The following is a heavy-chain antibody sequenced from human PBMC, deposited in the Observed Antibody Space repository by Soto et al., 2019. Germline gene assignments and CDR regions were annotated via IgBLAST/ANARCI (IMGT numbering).Heavy chain of an antibody. CDR1: GFTFRNYN. CDR2: ISTGGAYM. V-gene: IGHV3-21*06. Sequence: EVQLVGSGGGLVKAGGSLRLFCTASGFTFRNYNMSWVRQAPGKGLEWVSSISTGGAYMFYADSVKGRFTISRDNAQNSLFLQIDSPRGEDTAVYYCARGIASPWGDYFGSWGQGTLVTVSS. J-gene: IGHJ4*02. D-gene: IGHD1-26*01. CDR3: ARGIASPWGDYFGS.